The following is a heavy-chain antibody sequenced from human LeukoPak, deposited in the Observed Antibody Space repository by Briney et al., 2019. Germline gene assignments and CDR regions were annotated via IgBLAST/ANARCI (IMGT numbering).Heavy chain of an antibody. D-gene: IGHD3-3*01. CDR2: INPNSGGT. V-gene: IGHV1-2*02. J-gene: IGHJ6*03. CDR1: AYTFTVYY. Sequence: ASVTVSCTASAYTFTVYYMHWVRQAPGQGQEWMGWINPNSGGTNYAQKFQGRVTMTRDTSISTAYMELSRLRSDDTAVYYCARDKVYDFWSGRHMDVWGKGTTVTVSS. CDR3: ARDKVYDFWSGRHMDV.